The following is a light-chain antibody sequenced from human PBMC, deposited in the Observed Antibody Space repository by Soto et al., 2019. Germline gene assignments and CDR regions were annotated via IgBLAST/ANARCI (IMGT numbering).Light chain of an antibody. CDR1: QTVSSNN. CDR2: GAS. Sequence: PGERATLSCRASQTVSSNNLAWYQQKRGQAPRLLIYGASSRAAAIPDRFRGSGSGTDFTLIISSLAPEDFAVYYCQQRSNWRGVTFGPGTKVDIK. CDR3: QQRSNWRGVT. J-gene: IGKJ3*01. V-gene: IGKV3D-20*02.